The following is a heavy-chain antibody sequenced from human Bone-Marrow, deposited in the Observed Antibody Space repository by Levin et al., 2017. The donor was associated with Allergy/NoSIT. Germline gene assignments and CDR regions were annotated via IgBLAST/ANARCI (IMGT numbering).Heavy chain of an antibody. CDR1: GFTVSSYA. D-gene: IGHD4-17*01. Sequence: AASVKVSCAASGFTVSSYAMSWVRQAPGKGLEWVSAISGSGGSTYYADSVKGRFTISRDNSKNTLYLQMNSLRAEDTAVYYCAKQRGYGDSKREDWYFDLWGRGTLVTVSS. CDR2: ISGSGGST. CDR3: AKQRGYGDSKREDWYFDL. V-gene: IGHV3-23*01. J-gene: IGHJ2*01.